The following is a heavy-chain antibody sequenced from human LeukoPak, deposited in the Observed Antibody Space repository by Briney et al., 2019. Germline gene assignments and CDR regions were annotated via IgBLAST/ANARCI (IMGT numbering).Heavy chain of an antibody. Sequence: ASVKVSCKASGYTFTSYYMHWVRQAPGRGLEWMGIINPSGGSTSYAQKFQGRVTMTRDTSTSTVYMELSSLRSEDTAVYYCARGQPKSEYYDYVWGSYRENWFDPWGQGTLVTVSS. J-gene: IGHJ5*02. D-gene: IGHD3-16*02. CDR3: ARGQPKSEYYDYVWGSYRENWFDP. V-gene: IGHV1-46*01. CDR2: INPSGGST. CDR1: GYTFTSYY.